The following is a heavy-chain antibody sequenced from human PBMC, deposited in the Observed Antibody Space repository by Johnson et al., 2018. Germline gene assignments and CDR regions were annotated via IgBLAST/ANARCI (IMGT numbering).Heavy chain of an antibody. V-gene: IGHV3-49*03. CDR2: IRSKAYGGTT. J-gene: IGHJ2*01. Sequence: EVQLVESGGGLVQPGRSLRLSCTASGFTFGDYAMSWFRQAPGKGLEWVGFIRSKAYGGTTEYAASVKGRFTISRDDSKSIAYLQMNSLKTEDTAVYYCTGTSYYYDSSGTQGWYFDLWGRGTLVTVSS. CDR1: GFTFGDYA. D-gene: IGHD3-22*01. CDR3: TGTSYYYDSSGTQGWYFDL.